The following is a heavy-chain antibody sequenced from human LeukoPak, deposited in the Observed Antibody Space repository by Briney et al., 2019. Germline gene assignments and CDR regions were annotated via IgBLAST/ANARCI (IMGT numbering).Heavy chain of an antibody. CDR3: AREGATTDFDY. Sequence: GGSLRLSCAASGFTLSDHYMDWVRQAPGKGPEWVGRTRNKANSHTTEYAASVKGRFTISRDDSKNSLYLQMNSLKTEDTAAYYCAREGATTDFDYWGQGTLVTVSS. CDR2: TRNKANSHTT. D-gene: IGHD1-26*01. V-gene: IGHV3-72*01. CDR1: GFTLSDHY. J-gene: IGHJ4*02.